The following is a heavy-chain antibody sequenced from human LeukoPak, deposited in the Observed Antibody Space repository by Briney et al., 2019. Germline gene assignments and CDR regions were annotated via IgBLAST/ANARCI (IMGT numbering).Heavy chain of an antibody. D-gene: IGHD2-8*01. Sequence: LRLSCAASGFTFSSYAMHWVRQAPGKGLEWIGHNMNTYYNPSLKSRVTISIDTSKNQFSLMLSTVTAADTAIYYCATYYVNGAGRGHWGPGTLVTVSS. CDR2: NMNT. CDR3: ATYYVNGAGRGH. CDR1: GFTFSSYA. V-gene: IGHV4-59*03. J-gene: IGHJ4*02.